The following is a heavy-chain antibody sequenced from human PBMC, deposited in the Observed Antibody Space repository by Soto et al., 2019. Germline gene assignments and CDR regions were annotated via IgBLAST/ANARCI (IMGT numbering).Heavy chain of an antibody. CDR3: ARGNRDWYSSSIEGDWFDP. CDR2: IIPIFGTE. J-gene: IGHJ5*02. D-gene: IGHD6-6*01. Sequence: GASVKVSCKASGGTFSSYAISWVRQAPGQGLEWMGGIIPIFGTENYAQKFQGRVTITADESTSTAYMELSSLRLEDTAVYYCARGNRDWYSSSIEGDWFDPWGQGTMVTVSS. V-gene: IGHV1-69*13. CDR1: GGTFSSYA.